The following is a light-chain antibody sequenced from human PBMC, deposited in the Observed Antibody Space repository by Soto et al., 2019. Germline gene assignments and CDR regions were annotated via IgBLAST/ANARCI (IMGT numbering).Light chain of an antibody. CDR3: QQYNSYSQT. Sequence: DIQMTQSPSTLSASAGDRVTITCRASQSISSWLAWYQQKPGKAPKLLIYKASSLESGVPSRFSGSGSGTEFTLTISSLQPDDFATYYCQQYNSYSQTFGQGTKVDIK. V-gene: IGKV1-5*03. CDR1: QSISSW. J-gene: IGKJ1*01. CDR2: KAS.